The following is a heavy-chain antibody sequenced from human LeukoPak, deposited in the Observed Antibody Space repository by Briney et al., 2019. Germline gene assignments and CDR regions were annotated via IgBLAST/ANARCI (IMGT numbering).Heavy chain of an antibody. CDR2: IKPDGSRT. V-gene: IGHV3-74*01. CDR1: GFTFSAYW. CDR3: ARENYWTMDV. J-gene: IGHJ6*02. Sequence: GGSLRLPCAASGFTFSAYWMRWVRQAPGKGPVWVSFIKPDGSRTNYADSVKGRFIISRDNAKNTLYLQMNSLRAEDTAVYYCARENYWTMDVSGQGTTVTVSS. D-gene: IGHD1-1*01.